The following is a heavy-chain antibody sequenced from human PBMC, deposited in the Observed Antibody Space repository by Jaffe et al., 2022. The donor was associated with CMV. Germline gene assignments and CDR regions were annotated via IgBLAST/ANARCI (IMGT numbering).Heavy chain of an antibody. CDR1: GFTFSSYS. J-gene: IGHJ4*02. CDR3: ARGKGIAVAGKLFDY. V-gene: IGHV3-21*01. CDR2: ISSSSSYI. D-gene: IGHD6-19*01. Sequence: EVQLVESGGGLVKPGGSLRLSCAASGFTFSSYSMNWVRQAPGKGLEWVSSISSSSSYIYYADSVKGRFTISRDNAKNSLYLQMNSLRAEDTAVYYCARGKGIAVAGKLFDYWGQGTLVTVSS.